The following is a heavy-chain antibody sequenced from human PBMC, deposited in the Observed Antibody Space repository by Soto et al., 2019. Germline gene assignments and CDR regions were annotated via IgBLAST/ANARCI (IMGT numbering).Heavy chain of an antibody. D-gene: IGHD3-3*01. CDR3: ARDRSVISGVALRVTYYFYGMDL. Sequence: VHLVQSGAEVKKPGSSVKVSCKASGGTFAGHAVSWVRQAPGQGLEWMGGIIPILNTTNYAQKFQGRLTITSDEFMSTVYMELSSLRSEDTAIYSCARDRSVISGVALRVTYYFYGMDLWGQGTTVTVS. CDR1: GGTFAGHA. V-gene: IGHV1-69*01. J-gene: IGHJ6*02. CDR2: IIPILNTT.